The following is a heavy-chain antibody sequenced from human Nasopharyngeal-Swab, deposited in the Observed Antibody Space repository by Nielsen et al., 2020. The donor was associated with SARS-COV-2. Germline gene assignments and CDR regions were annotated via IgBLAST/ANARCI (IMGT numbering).Heavy chain of an antibody. D-gene: IGHD3-3*01. CDR2: INPNSGGT. CDR3: ARGPYYDFWSGYSSYYYMDV. Sequence: ASVKVSCKTSGYTFTGYYMHWVRQAPGQGLEWMGWINPNSGGTYYAQKFQGWVTMIRDTSISTAYMELSRLRSDDTAVYYCARGPYYDFWSGYSSYYYMDVWGKGTTVTVSS. CDR1: GYTFTGYY. V-gene: IGHV1-2*04. J-gene: IGHJ6*03.